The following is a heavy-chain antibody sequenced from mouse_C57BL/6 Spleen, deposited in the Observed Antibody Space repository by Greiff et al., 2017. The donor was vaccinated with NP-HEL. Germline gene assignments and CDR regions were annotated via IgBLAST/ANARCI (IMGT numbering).Heavy chain of an antibody. Sequence: EVQLQQSGAELVRPGASVKLSCTASGFNIKDDYMHWVKQRPEQGLEWIGWIDPENGDTEYASKFQGKATIPADTSSNTAYRQLSRLTSEDTAVYYCTTSPSNWDPSDYWGQGTTLTVSS. CDR3: TTSPSNWDPSDY. V-gene: IGHV14-4*01. D-gene: IGHD4-1*01. CDR2: IDPENGDT. J-gene: IGHJ2*01. CDR1: GFNIKDDY.